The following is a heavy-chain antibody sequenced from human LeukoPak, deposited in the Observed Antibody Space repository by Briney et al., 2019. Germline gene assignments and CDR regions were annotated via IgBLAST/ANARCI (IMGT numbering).Heavy chain of an antibody. V-gene: IGHV4-4*07. CDR2: IYTSGST. CDR1: GGSISSYY. CDR3: ARVLLWFGELFGWFDP. Sequence: PSETLSLTCTVSGGSISSYYWSWIRQPAGKGLEWIGRIYTSGSTNYNPSLKSRVTMSVDTSKNQFSLKLSSVTAADTAVYYCARVLLWFGELFGWFDPWGQGTLVTVSS. D-gene: IGHD3-10*01. J-gene: IGHJ5*02.